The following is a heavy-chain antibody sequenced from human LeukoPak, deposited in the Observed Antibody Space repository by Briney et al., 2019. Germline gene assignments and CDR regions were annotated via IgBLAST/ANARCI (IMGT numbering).Heavy chain of an antibody. CDR3: AAVYGSGSYSWFDP. Sequence: ASVKVSCTASGFTFTSSAMQWVRQARGQRLEWIGWIVVGSGNTNYAQKFQERVTITRDMSSSTAYMELSSLRSEDAAVYYCAAVYGSGSYSWFDPWGQGTLVTVSS. D-gene: IGHD3-10*01. V-gene: IGHV1-58*02. CDR1: GFTFTSSA. CDR2: IVVGSGNT. J-gene: IGHJ5*02.